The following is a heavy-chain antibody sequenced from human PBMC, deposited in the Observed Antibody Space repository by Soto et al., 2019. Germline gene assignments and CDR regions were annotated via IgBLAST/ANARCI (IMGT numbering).Heavy chain of an antibody. Sequence: GGSLRLSCAASGFTFSSYWMSWVRQAPGKGLEWVANIKQDGSEKYYVDSVKGRFTISRDNAKNSLYLQMSSLRAEDTAVYYCARAGYYDSSGYSPFDYRGQGTLVTSPQ. CDR1: GFTFSSYW. J-gene: IGHJ4*02. D-gene: IGHD3-22*01. CDR3: ARAGYYDSSGYSPFDY. V-gene: IGHV3-7*01. CDR2: IKQDGSEK.